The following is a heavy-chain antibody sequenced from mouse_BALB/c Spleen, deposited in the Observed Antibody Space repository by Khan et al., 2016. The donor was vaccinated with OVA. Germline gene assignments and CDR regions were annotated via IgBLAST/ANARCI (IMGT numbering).Heavy chain of an antibody. Sequence: EVQLVESGGGLVQPGGSRKLSCAASGFTFSRFGIHWVRQAPEKGLEWVAYISSGSSTIYYADTVTGRFTISSDNPKNTLFLQMTSLRSEDTAMYYCSRDSNFDYWGQGTPLTVSA. CDR2: ISSGSSTI. CDR1: GFTFSRFG. CDR3: SRDSNFDY. J-gene: IGHJ2*01. V-gene: IGHV5-17*02.